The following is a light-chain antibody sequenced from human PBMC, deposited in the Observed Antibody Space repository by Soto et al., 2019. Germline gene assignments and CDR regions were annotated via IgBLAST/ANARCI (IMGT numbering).Light chain of an antibody. CDR1: SSDVGGYNY. J-gene: IGLJ2*01. CDR3: SSYTTSTTLI. CDR2: AVS. V-gene: IGLV2-14*01. Sequence: QSVLTQPASVSGSPGQSITISCTGTSSDVGGYNYVSWYQHHPGKAPKLVIYAVSNRPSGVSNRFSGSKSGNTASLTISGLQAEDEADYYCSSYTTSTTLIFGGGTKVTVL.